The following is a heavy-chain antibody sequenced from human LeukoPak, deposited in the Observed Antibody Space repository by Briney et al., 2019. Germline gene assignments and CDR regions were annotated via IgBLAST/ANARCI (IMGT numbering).Heavy chain of an antibody. Sequence: SETLSLTCTVSNGSISIYYWSWVRQPAGKGLEWIGRISASGSTNYNPSLKSRVTMSVDTSKNQFSLKLSSVTAADTAVYYCATTFSYTSGGYDYWGQGTLVTVSS. CDR3: ATTFSYTSGGYDY. J-gene: IGHJ4*02. CDR2: ISASGST. D-gene: IGHD6-19*01. V-gene: IGHV4-4*07. CDR1: NGSISIYY.